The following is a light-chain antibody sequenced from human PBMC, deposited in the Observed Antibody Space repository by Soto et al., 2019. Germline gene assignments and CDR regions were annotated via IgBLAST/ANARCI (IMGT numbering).Light chain of an antibody. CDR2: GAS. V-gene: IGKV3-20*01. J-gene: IGKJ5*01. CDR3: QQYGNSPIT. Sequence: EIVMTQSPATLSVSPGERATLSCRASQSVSNTYLAWYQQKPGQAPRLLIFGASSRATGIPDRFSGSGSGTDFILTISRLEPEDFAVYYCQQYGNSPITFGQGTRLEIK. CDR1: QSVSNTY.